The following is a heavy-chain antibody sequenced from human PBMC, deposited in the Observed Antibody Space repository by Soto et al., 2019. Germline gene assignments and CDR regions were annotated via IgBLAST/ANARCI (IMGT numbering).Heavy chain of an antibody. V-gene: IGHV4-31*11. CDR1: GGSIGSRNW. CDR3: ARVRYCRGGSCYLRFDP. CDR2: IYYSGST. Sequence: PSETLSLTCAVSGGSIGSRNWWSWVRQHPGKGLEWIGYIYYSGSTYYNPSLKSRVTISVDTSKNQFSLKLSSVTAADTAVYYCARVRYCRGGSCYLRFDPGGRGTLVTVSS. J-gene: IGHJ5*02. D-gene: IGHD2-15*01.